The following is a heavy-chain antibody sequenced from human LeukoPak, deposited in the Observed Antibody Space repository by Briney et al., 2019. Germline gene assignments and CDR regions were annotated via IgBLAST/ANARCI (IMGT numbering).Heavy chain of an antibody. J-gene: IGHJ1*01. D-gene: IGHD3-22*01. CDR3: ARSYYDNSGYYRH. CDR2: ITRSASPM. Sequence: GGSLRLSCVTSGFIFNLYTMNWVRQAPGKGLEWVSSITRSASPMYYADSVKGRFTISRDNARNSLYLQMNSLRDEDTAVYYCARSYYDNSGYYRHWGQGTLVSVSS. V-gene: IGHV3-21*01. CDR1: GFIFNLYT.